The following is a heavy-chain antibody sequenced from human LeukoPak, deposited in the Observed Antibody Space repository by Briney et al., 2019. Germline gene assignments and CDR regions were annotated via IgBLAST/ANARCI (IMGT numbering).Heavy chain of an antibody. CDR3: ARDPQSGYGAFDI. CDR2: IYYSGST. J-gene: IGHJ3*02. D-gene: IGHD3-22*01. Sequence: LSLTCAVYGGSFSGYYWSWIRQHPGKGLEWIGYIYYSGSTYHNPSLKSRVTISVDTSKNQFSLRLSSVTAADTAVYYCARDPQSGYGAFDIWGQGTMVTVSS. CDR1: GGSFSGYY. V-gene: IGHV4-31*11.